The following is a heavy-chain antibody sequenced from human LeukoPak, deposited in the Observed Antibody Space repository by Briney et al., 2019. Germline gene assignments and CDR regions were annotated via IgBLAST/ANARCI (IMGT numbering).Heavy chain of an antibody. V-gene: IGHV3-21*01. D-gene: IGHD2-15*01. CDR2: ISSSSSYI. CDR1: GFTFTSYA. Sequence: GGSLRLSCAASGFTFTSYAMYWVRQAPGKGLEWVSSISSSSSYIYYADSVKGRFTISRDNAKNSLYLQMNSLRAEDTAVYYCARDLYCSGGSCWDYYGMDVWGQGTTVTVSS. CDR3: ARDLYCSGGSCWDYYGMDV. J-gene: IGHJ6*02.